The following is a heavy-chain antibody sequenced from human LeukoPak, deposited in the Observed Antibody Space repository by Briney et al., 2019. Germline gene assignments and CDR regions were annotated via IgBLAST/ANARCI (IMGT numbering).Heavy chain of an antibody. Sequence: GGSLRLSCAASGFTFSSYSMNWVRQAPGKGLEWVSSIISSSSYIYYADSVKGRFTISRDNAKNSLYLQMNSLRAEDTAVYYCARDHLGGYCSSTSCYPDYWGQGTLVTVSS. D-gene: IGHD2-2*01. CDR2: IISSSSYI. J-gene: IGHJ4*02. CDR1: GFTFSSYS. CDR3: ARDHLGGYCSSTSCYPDY. V-gene: IGHV3-21*01.